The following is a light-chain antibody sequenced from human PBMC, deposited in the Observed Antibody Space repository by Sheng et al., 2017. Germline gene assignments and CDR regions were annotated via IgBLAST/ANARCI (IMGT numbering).Light chain of an antibody. CDR3: QQYDTYWT. CDR1: QNIKNW. Sequence: DIQLTQSPSTLSASIGDRVTITCRASQNIKNWLAWYQQKPGKAPKLLIYSASSLESGVPSRFSGSGSGTEFTLTVNSLQPDDFATYYCQQYDTYWTFGQGTRVEI. J-gene: IGKJ1*01. CDR2: SAS. V-gene: IGKV1-5*03.